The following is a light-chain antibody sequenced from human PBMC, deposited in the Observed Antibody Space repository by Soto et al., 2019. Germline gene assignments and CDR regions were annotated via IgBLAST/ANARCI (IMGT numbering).Light chain of an antibody. J-gene: IGLJ1*01. CDR1: SSDVGGYNY. CDR2: DVS. V-gene: IGLV2-14*03. CDR3: SSYTSSSTRV. Sequence: QSVLTQPASVSGSPGQSITISCTGTSSDVGGYNYVSWYQHRPGKAPKLLIYDVSNGPSGVSNRFFCSKSGNTASLTISGLQPEDEADYYCSSYTSSSTRVFGTGTKVTVL.